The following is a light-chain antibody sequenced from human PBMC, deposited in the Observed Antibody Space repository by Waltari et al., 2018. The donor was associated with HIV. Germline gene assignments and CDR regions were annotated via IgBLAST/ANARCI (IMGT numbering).Light chain of an antibody. V-gene: IGLV1-47*01. CDR1: TSTIGRTY. Sequence: SVLPQPPSASGACGQRVPISCSVSTSTIGRTYVLWYPHLPGTAPKLLTHRNNTRPSGVPDRFSGSTSGTSASLAISGLRSEEEADYYCVAWDDSLGGVVFGGGTKVAVL. J-gene: IGLJ2*01. CDR2: RNN. CDR3: VAWDDSLGGVV.